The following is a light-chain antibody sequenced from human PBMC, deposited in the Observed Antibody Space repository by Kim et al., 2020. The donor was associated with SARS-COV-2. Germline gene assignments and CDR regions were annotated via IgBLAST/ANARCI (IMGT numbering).Light chain of an antibody. CDR2: SAS. V-gene: IGKV1-39*01. J-gene: IGKJ2*01. Sequence: DIQMTQSPSSLSASVGDRVTITCRASQSISNNLNWYQQKPGKAPTLLIYSASTLQRGVPSRFTGSGSGTHFTLTITSLQPEDFAAYYCQQSFYNPFTFGQRTKVEI. CDR3: QQSFYNPFT. CDR1: QSISNN.